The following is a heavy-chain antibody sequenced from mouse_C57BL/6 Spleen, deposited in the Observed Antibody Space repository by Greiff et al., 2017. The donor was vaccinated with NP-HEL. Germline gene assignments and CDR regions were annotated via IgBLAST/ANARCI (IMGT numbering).Heavy chain of an antibody. CDR1: GYTFTDYE. CDR3: TRDDSYYSYFDY. J-gene: IGHJ2*01. D-gene: IGHD2-12*01. Sequence: QVQLKESGAELVRPGASVTLSCKASGYTFTDYEMHWVKQTPVHGLEWIGAIDPETGGTAYNQKFKGKAILTADKSSSTAYMELRSLTSEDSAVYYCTRDDSYYSYFDYWGQGTTLTVSS. V-gene: IGHV1-15*01. CDR2: IDPETGGT.